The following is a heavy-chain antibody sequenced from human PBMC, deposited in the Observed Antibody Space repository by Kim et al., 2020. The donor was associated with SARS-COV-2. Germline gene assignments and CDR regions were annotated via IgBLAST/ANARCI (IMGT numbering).Heavy chain of an antibody. D-gene: IGHD3-10*01. CDR1: GGSISSSNW. CDR2: IYHSGST. V-gene: IGHV4-4*02. CDR3: ARVSAPYLYYYGSGSWSSWFDP. Sequence: SETLSLTCAVSGGSISSSNWWSWVRQPPGKGLEWIGEIYHSGSTNYNPSLKSRVTISVDKSKNQFSLKLSSVTAADTAVYYCARVSAPYLYYYGSGSWSSWFDPWGQGTLVTVSS. J-gene: IGHJ5*02.